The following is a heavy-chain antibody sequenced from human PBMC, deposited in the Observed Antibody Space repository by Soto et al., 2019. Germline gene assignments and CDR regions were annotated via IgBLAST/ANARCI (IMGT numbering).Heavy chain of an antibody. CDR1: GFTFTSSA. V-gene: IGHV1-58*01. CDR2: IVVGSGNT. CDR3: ATDYYSSSWTYYYYGMDV. J-gene: IGHJ6*02. Sequence: VASVKVSCKASGFTFTSSAVRWVRQARGQRLEWIGWIVVGSGNTNYAQKFQERVTITRDMSTSTAYMELSSLRSEDTAVYYCATDYYSSSWTYYYYGMDVWGQGTTVTVSS. D-gene: IGHD6-13*01.